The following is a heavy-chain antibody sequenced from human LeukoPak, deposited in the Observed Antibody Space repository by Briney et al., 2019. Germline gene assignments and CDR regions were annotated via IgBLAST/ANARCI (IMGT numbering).Heavy chain of an antibody. V-gene: IGHV3-23*01. J-gene: IGHJ6*02. CDR2: ISGSGGST. D-gene: IGHD6-19*01. CDR1: GFTFSSYA. Sequence: PGGSLRLSCAASGFTFSSYAMSWVRQAPGKGLEWVSAISGSGGSTYYADSVKGRFTISRDNSKNTLYLQMNSLRAEDTAVYYCARDFLRGRLSSGWSRYYYYYGMDVWGQGTTVTVSS. CDR3: ARDFLRGRLSSGWSRYYYYYGMDV.